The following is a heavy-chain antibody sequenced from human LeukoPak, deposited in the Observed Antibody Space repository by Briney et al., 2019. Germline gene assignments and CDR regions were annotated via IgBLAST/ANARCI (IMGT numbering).Heavy chain of an antibody. V-gene: IGHV3-23*01. CDR2: ISGSGGST. Sequence: GGSLRLSCAASGFTFSSYAMSWVRQAPGKGLEWVSAISGSGGSTYYADSVKGRFTISRDNSKNTLYLQMSSLRAEDTAVYYCARGFTYYDILTPIWGQGTMVTVSS. CDR3: ARGFTYYDILTPI. J-gene: IGHJ3*02. CDR1: GFTFSSYA. D-gene: IGHD3-9*01.